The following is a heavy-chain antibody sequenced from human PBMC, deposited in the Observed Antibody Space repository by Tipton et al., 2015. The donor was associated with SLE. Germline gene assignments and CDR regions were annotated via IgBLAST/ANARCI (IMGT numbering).Heavy chain of an antibody. J-gene: IGHJ6*02. Sequence: TLSLTCTVSGCSISSRSYYWGWIRQPPGKGLEWIGSIYYSGRTYYNPSLKSRVTISVDTSKNQFSLKLSSVTAADTAVYYRVSGAVPGDMDVWGQGTTVTVSS. V-gene: IGHV4-39*01. CDR2: IYYSGRT. CDR1: GCSISSRSYY. CDR3: VSGAVPGDMDV. D-gene: IGHD2-2*01.